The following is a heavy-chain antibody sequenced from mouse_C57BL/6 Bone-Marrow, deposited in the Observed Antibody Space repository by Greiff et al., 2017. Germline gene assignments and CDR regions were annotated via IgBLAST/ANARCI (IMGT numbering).Heavy chain of an antibody. CDR3: ARDGYFDY. D-gene: IGHD2-3*01. CDR1: GYTFTSYW. Sequence: QVQLQQPGAELVMPGASVKLSCKASGYTFTSYWMPWVKQRPGQGLEWIGEIDPSDSYTNYNQKFKGKYTLTVDKSPSTAYMQPSSLASEDSAVYYCARDGYFDYWGQGATLTVAS. J-gene: IGHJ2*01. V-gene: IGHV1-69*01. CDR2: IDPSDSYT.